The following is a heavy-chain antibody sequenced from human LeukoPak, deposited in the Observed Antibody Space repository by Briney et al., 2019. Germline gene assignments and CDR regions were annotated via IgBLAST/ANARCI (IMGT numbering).Heavy chain of an antibody. CDR2: ISSDSTFI. CDR3: AKKSGHWFDP. V-gene: IGHV3-21*01. Sequence: GGSLRLSCAASGFTLSGYSMNWVRQAPGMGLEWVSSISSDSTFIYYAESLKGRFTISRDNAKNSLYLQMSSLRDEDTAVYYCAKKSGHWFDPWGQGTLVTVSS. CDR1: GFTLSGYS. J-gene: IGHJ5*02.